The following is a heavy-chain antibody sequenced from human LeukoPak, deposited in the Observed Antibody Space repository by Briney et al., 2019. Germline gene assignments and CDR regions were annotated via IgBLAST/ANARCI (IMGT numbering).Heavy chain of an antibody. CDR3: ARLRYYGMDV. CDR1: GFTFSGYD. V-gene: IGHV3-48*04. Sequence: GGSLRLSCAASGFTFSGYDMSWVPQAPGKGLEWVSYNSSSSSTIYYADSVKSLFTISRDNAKTSLYLQMNSLRAEDTAVYYCARLRYYGMDVWGQGTTVTVSS. CDR2: NSSSSSTI. J-gene: IGHJ6*02.